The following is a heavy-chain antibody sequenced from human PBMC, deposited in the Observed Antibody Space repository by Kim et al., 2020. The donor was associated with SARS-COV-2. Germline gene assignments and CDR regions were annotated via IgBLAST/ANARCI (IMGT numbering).Heavy chain of an antibody. CDR2: T. CDR3: ARAYGDYYFDY. D-gene: IGHD4-17*01. Sequence: TSYEDSWKGPFTISSDKSKKTLYLQMSSLGAEDTAVYYCARAYGDYYFDYWGQGTLVTVSS. J-gene: IGHJ4*02. V-gene: IGHV3-53*01.